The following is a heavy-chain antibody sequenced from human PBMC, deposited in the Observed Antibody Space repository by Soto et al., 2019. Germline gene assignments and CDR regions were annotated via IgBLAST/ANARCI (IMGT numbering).Heavy chain of an antibody. CDR1: GDFIRSSSPY. D-gene: IGHD3-10*01. Sequence: QLQLQESGPGLVKPSETLSLTCTVSGDFIRSSSPYWGWIRQSPGKGLEWLGSIFYNGKAYYNESLKSRVTLSADTSKNQFSLKLTSVTATDTAVYYCARLRGFGEFSRTWFFDLWGRGILVTVSS. CDR3: ARLRGFGEFSRTWFFDL. J-gene: IGHJ2*01. CDR2: IFYNGKA. V-gene: IGHV4-39*01.